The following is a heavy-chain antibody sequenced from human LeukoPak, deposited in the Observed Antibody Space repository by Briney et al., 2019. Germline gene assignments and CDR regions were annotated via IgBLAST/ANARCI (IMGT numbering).Heavy chain of an antibody. Sequence: SETLSLTCAVYGGSFSGYYWSWIRQPPGKGLEWIGEINHSGSTNYNPSLKSRVTISVDTSKNQFSLKLSSVTAADTAVYYCARQGEDIDYWGQGTLVTVSS. CDR1: GGSFSGYY. CDR2: INHSGST. CDR3: ARQGEDIDY. J-gene: IGHJ4*02. V-gene: IGHV4-34*01.